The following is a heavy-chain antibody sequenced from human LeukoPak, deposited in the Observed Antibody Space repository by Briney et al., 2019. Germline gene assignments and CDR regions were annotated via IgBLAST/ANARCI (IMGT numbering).Heavy chain of an antibody. CDR3: ARGATFGGTYDWDV. Sequence: PSETLSLTCIVSGGPISTHYWSWSRQPPGKGLEWIGYNDYSGSTNYNPSLKSRVTISVDTSKNQFSLTLTSVTAADTAVYYCARGATFGGTYDWDVWGKGTTVTVPS. D-gene: IGHD3-16*01. CDR1: GGPISTHY. CDR2: NDYSGST. J-gene: IGHJ6*04. V-gene: IGHV4-59*11.